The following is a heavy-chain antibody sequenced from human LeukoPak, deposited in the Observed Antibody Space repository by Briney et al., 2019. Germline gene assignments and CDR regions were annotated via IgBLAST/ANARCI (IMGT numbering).Heavy chain of an antibody. CDR3: TTDPPSAY. V-gene: IGHV3-15*01. J-gene: IGHJ4*02. CDR1: GFTFNDAW. Sequence: GGSLRVSCAASGFTFNDAWMRWVRQAPGKGLEWVGRIKGKNYGETRDYSASVKGRFTISRDDSKNTLYLQMDSLRTEDTAVYYCTTDPPSAYWGQGTLVTVSS. CDR2: IKGKNYGETR.